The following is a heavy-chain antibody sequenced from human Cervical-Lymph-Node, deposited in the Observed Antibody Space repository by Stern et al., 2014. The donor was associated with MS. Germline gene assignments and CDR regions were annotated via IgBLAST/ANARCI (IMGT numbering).Heavy chain of an antibody. CDR1: GYTFTAYS. J-gene: IGHJ4*02. CDR2: INAGNGDT. V-gene: IGHV1-3*01. Sequence: QVQLVQSGAEVKNPGASVKVSCKASGYTFTAYSMHWVRQAPGQRLEWMGWINAGNGDTRYSQNFQGRVTITRDTSASTAYMELGSLRSEDTAMYYCSRGYSYGTIGDYWGQGTLVTVSS. CDR3: SRGYSYGTIGDY. D-gene: IGHD5-18*01.